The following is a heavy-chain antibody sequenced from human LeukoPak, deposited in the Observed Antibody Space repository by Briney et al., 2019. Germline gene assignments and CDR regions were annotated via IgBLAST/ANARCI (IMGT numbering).Heavy chain of an antibody. CDR3: ATTMVRGFYMDY. V-gene: IGHV3-48*03. CDR1: GFTFSSYE. J-gene: IGHJ4*02. CDR2: ISSSGSTI. D-gene: IGHD3-10*01. Sequence: GGSLRLSCADSGFTFSSYEMNWVRQAPGKGLEWVSYISSSGSTIYYADSAKGRFTISRDNAKNSLYLQMNSLRAEDTAVYYCATTMVRGFYMDYWGQGTLVTVSS.